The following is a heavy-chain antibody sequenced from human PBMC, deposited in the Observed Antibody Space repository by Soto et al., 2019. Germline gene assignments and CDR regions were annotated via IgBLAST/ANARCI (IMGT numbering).Heavy chain of an antibody. D-gene: IGHD2-21*02. J-gene: IGHJ6*02. CDR3: ARGNCGGDCYSYYYYGMDV. CDR1: GYTFTSYG. V-gene: IGHV1-18*04. Sequence: ASVKVSCKASGYTFTSYGISWVRQAPGQGLEWMGWISTYNGNTNYAQKLQGRVTMTTDTSTSTAYMELRSLRSDGTAVYYCARGNCGGDCYSYYYYGMDVWGQGTTVTVSS. CDR2: ISTYNGNT.